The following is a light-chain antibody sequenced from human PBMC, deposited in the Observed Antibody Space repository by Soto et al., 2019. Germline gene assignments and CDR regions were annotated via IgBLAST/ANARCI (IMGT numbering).Light chain of an antibody. CDR3: QQVNSYPLT. Sequence: DIQMTQSPSTLSASVGDRVTLSCRASQGISHYLAWYQQKPGKAPRLLIYTASILQSGVPSRFSGSGSATEFTLTISSLQPEDFATYYCQQVNSYPLTFGGGTKVDIK. V-gene: IGKV1-9*01. CDR2: TAS. CDR1: QGISHY. J-gene: IGKJ4*01.